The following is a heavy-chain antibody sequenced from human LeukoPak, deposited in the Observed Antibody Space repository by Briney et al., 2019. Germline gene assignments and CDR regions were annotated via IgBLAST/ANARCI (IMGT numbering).Heavy chain of an antibody. D-gene: IGHD1-26*01. CDR2: ISNSGSNI. V-gene: IGHV3-48*03. CDR1: GFTFSSYE. Sequence: GGSLRLSCAASGFTFSSYEMNWVRQAPGKGLEGVSYISNSGSNIYYADSVKGRFTISRDNAKNSLYLQMNSPSAEDTAVSYCARPARPWVGATHSFDYWGQGTLVTVSS. J-gene: IGHJ4*02. CDR3: ARPARPWVGATHSFDY.